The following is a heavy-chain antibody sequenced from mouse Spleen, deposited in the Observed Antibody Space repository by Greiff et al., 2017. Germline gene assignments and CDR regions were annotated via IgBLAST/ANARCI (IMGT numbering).Heavy chain of an antibody. J-gene: IGHJ3*01. CDR2: INPNNGGT. V-gene: IGHV1-22*01. Sequence: EVQLQQSGPELVKPGASVKMSCKASGYTFTDYNMHWVKQSHGKSLEWIGYINPNNGGTSYNQKFKGKATLTVNKSSSTAYMELRSLTSEDSAVYYCAIRRDGYYVWFAYWGQGTLVTVSA. CDR1: GYTFTDYN. CDR3: AIRRDGYYVWFAY. D-gene: IGHD2-3*01.